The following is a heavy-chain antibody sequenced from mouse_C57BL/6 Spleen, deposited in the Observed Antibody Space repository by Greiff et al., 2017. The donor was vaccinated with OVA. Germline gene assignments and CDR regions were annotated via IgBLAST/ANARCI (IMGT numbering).Heavy chain of an antibody. V-gene: IGHV6-3*01. CDR2: IRLKSDNYAT. CDR3: TEGDWFAY. Sequence: EVQRVESGGGLVQPGGSMKLSCVASGFTFSNYWMNWVRQSPEKGLEWVAQIRLKSDNYATNYAESVKGRFTISRDDSKSSVYLQMNNLRAEDTGIYYCTEGDWFAYWGQGTLVTVSA. CDR1: GFTFSNYW. J-gene: IGHJ3*01.